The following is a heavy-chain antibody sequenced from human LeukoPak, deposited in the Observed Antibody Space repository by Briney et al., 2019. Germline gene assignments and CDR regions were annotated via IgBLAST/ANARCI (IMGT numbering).Heavy chain of an antibody. CDR3: ATHCSGVSCYGSDGP. D-gene: IGHD2-15*01. J-gene: IGHJ5*02. V-gene: IGHV1-18*01. CDR2: ISAYNSDT. CDR1: GYNFAGSG. Sequence: ASVKVSCKASGYNFAGSGISWVRQAPGQGLEWMGWISAYNSDTNYAQEFHGRVTLTTDTPTSTAYMELRSLRSDDTAVYYCATHCSGVSCYGSDGPWGQGTLDTVSS.